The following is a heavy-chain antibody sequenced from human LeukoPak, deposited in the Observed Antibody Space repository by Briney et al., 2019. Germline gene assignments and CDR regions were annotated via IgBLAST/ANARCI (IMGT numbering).Heavy chain of an antibody. D-gene: IGHD3-22*01. J-gene: IGHJ4*02. CDR1: GYTFTSYD. CDR3: ARAAGDSSGYYLGPLR. CDR2: MNPNSGNT. V-gene: IGHV1-8*01. Sequence: WASVKVSCKASGYTFTSYDINWVRQATGQGLEWMGWMNPNSGNTGYAQKFQGRVTMTGNTSISTAYMELSSLRSEDTAVYYCARAAGDSSGYYLGPLRWGQGTLVTVSS.